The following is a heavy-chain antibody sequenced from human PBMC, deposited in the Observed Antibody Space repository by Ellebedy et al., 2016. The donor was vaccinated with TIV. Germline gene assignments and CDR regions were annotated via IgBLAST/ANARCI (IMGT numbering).Heavy chain of an antibody. Sequence: GESLKISCAASGFTFSSYGMHWVRQAPGKGLEWVAIIWPHEPSQHYADSVKGRFTISRDDSKNTLYLHLNNLKGKDTALYFCVREALGRGYYPDFWGLGTLVTVSS. CDR3: VREALGRGYYPDF. CDR2: IWPHEPSQ. D-gene: IGHD3-3*01. V-gene: IGHV3-33*08. CDR1: GFTFSSYG. J-gene: IGHJ4*02.